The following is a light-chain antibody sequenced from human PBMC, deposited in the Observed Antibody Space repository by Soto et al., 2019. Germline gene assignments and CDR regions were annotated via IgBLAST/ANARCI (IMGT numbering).Light chain of an antibody. Sequence: QSALTQPPSASGSPGQSVTISCTGTSSDVGDYDYVSWYQQHPGKAPKLIIYEVNKRPSGVPDRFSGSKSGNTASLTVSGLQAEDEADYYCSSYAGSNNVIFGGGTQLTVL. V-gene: IGLV2-8*01. CDR2: EVN. CDR3: SSYAGSNNVI. CDR1: SSDVGDYDY. J-gene: IGLJ2*01.